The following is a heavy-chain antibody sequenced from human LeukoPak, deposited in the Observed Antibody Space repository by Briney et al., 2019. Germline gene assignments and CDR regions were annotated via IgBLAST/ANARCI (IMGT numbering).Heavy chain of an antibody. J-gene: IGHJ4*02. V-gene: IGHV3-48*01. CDR1: GFIFSDYG. Sequence: GGSLRLSCAASGFIFSDYGMNWVRQARGKGLEWVSYISSSSRTKQYADSVKGRFTISRDNAQSSVYLQMNSLRAEDSAVYYCARGGAARPDYWGQGTLVTVSS. CDR2: ISSSSRTK. CDR3: ARGGAARPDY. D-gene: IGHD6-6*01.